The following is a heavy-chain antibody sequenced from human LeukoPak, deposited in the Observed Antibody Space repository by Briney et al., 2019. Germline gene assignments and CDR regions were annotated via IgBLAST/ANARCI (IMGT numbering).Heavy chain of an antibody. CDR1: GGSFSGYY. J-gene: IGHJ4*02. Sequence: SETRSLTCAVYGGSFSGYYWSWIRQPPGKGLEWIGEINHSGSTNYNPSLKSRVTISVDTSKNQFSLKLSSVTAADTAVYYCASGRYMSGSGDYWGQGTLVTVSS. V-gene: IGHV4-34*01. D-gene: IGHD3-10*01. CDR2: INHSGST. CDR3: ASGRYMSGSGDY.